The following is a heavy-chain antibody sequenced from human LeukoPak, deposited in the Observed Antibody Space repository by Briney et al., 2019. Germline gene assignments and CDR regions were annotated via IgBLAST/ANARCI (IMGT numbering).Heavy chain of an antibody. D-gene: IGHD5-18*01. CDR3: AKDLGYSYGYFDY. J-gene: IGHJ4*02. CDR2: ISGSGGST. V-gene: IGHV3-23*01. Sequence: PGGSLRLSCAASGFTFSSYAMSWVRQAPGKGLEWVSAISGSGGSTYYADSVKGRFTISRDNSKNMLYLQKNSLRAEDTAVYYCAKDLGYSYGYFDYWGQGTLVTVSS. CDR1: GFTFSSYA.